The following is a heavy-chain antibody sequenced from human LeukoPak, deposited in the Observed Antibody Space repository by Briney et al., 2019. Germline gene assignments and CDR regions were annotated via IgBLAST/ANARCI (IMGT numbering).Heavy chain of an antibody. D-gene: IGHD4-11*01. Sequence: SETLSLTCTVPGGSISSSSYYWGWIRQPPGKGLEWIGSIYYSGSTYYNPSLKSRVTISVDTSKNQFSLKLSSVTAADTAVYYCARHDYSNYVVDYWGQGTLVTVSS. CDR1: GGSISSSSYY. J-gene: IGHJ4*02. CDR3: ARHDYSNYVVDY. V-gene: IGHV4-39*01. CDR2: IYYSGST.